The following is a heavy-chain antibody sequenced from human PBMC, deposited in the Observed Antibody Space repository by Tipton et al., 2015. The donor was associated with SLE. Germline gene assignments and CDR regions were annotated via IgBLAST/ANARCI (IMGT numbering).Heavy chain of an antibody. Sequence: TLSLTCAVYGGSFSGYYWSWIRQPPGKGLEWIGEINHSGSTNYNPSLKSRVTLSVDTSKNQFSLTLSSVTAADTAVYYCARLNDATAIASFDYWGQGNLVTVSS. CDR2: INHSGST. V-gene: IGHV4-34*01. D-gene: IGHD2-21*02. CDR3: ARLNDATAIASFDY. CDR1: GGSFSGYY. J-gene: IGHJ4*02.